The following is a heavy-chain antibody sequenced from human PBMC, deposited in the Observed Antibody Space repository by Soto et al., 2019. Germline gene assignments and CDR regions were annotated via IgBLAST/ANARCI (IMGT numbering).Heavy chain of an antibody. D-gene: IGHD6-19*01. CDR3: ARGMAVAGTWVGFDP. CDR1: GGSISSYY. V-gene: IGHV4-59*01. CDR2: IYYSGCT. Sequence: QVQLQESGPGLVKPSETLSLTCTVSGGSISSYYWSWIRQPPGKGLEWIGYIYYSGCTNYNPSRTRRVTISVDPPKYQFSLSLRSVTAADTAVYYCARGMAVAGTWVGFDPWGQGTLVTVSS. J-gene: IGHJ5*02.